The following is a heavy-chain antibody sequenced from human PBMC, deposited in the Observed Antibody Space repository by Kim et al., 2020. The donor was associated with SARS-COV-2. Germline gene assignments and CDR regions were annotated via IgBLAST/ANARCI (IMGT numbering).Heavy chain of an antibody. CDR3: ATSRRGGYSYGGPLR. CDR1: GGTFSSYA. J-gene: IGHJ4*02. V-gene: IGHV1-69*13. D-gene: IGHD5-18*01. CDR2: IIPIFGTA. Sequence: SVKVSCKASGGTFSSYAISWVRQAPGQGLEWMGGIIPIFGTANYAQKFQGRVTITADESTSTAYMELSSLRSEDTAVYYCATSRRGGYSYGGPLRWGQGTLVTVSS.